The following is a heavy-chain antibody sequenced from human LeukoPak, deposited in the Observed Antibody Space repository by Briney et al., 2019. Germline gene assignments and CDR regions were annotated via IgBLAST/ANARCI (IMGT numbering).Heavy chain of an antibody. CDR2: ISSSGSTI. CDR3: ARAYDFWSGYYPYYYGMDV. CDR1: GFTFSSYE. V-gene: IGHV3-48*03. D-gene: IGHD3-3*01. J-gene: IGHJ6*02. Sequence: GGSLRLSCAASGFTFSSYEMNWVRQAPGKGLEWVSYISSSGSTIYYADSVKGRFTISRDNAKNSLYLQMNSLRAEDTAVYYCARAYDFWSGYYPYYYGMDVWGQGTTVTVSS.